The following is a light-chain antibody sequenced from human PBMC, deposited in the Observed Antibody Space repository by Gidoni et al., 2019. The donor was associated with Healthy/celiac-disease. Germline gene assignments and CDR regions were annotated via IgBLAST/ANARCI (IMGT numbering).Light chain of an antibody. CDR2: SNN. Sequence: SVLTQPPSASGTPGQRVTISCSGRSSNIGSNTVNWYQQLPGTAPKLLIYSNNQRPSGVPDRFSGSKSGTSASLAISVLQSEDEADYYCAAWDDSLNGVVFGGGTKLTVL. CDR3: AAWDDSLNGVV. CDR1: SSNIGSNT. J-gene: IGLJ2*01. V-gene: IGLV1-44*01.